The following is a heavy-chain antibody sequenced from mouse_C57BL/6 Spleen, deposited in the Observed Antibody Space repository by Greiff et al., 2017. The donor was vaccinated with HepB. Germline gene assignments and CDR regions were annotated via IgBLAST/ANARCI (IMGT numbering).Heavy chain of an antibody. CDR2: IDPSDSYT. CDR1: GYTFTSYW. Sequence: QVQLQQPGAELVMPGASVKLSCKASGYTFTSYWMHWVKQRPGQGLEWIGEIDPSDSYTNYNQKFKGKSTLTVDKSSSTAYMQLSSLTSEDSAVYYCARCFYYKDWYFDVWGTGTTVTVSS. J-gene: IGHJ1*03. V-gene: IGHV1-69*01. D-gene: IGHD2-1*01. CDR3: ARCFYYKDWYFDV.